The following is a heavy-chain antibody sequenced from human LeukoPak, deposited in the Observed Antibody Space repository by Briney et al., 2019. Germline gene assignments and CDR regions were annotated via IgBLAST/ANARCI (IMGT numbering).Heavy chain of an antibody. Sequence: GGSLRLSCAASTFTFSSYSMNWVRQAPGKGLEWVSYISSSSSTIYYADSVKGRFTISRDNAKNSLYLQMNSPRAEDTAVYYCAAQWELSSFDYWGQGTLVTVSS. CDR2: ISSSSSTI. CDR1: TFTFSSYS. D-gene: IGHD1-26*01. J-gene: IGHJ4*02. CDR3: AAQWELSSFDY. V-gene: IGHV3-48*01.